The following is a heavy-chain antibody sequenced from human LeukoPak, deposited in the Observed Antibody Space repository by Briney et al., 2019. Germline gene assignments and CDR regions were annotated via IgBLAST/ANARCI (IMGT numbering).Heavy chain of an antibody. CDR2: VSAGSTT. D-gene: IGHD2-2*01. V-gene: IGHV3-23*01. J-gene: IGHJ4*02. Sequence: GGSLRLSCAASGFTYSNYAMNWVRQAPGKGLEWVSTVSAGSTTYYADSVKGRFTISRDNSKNTLYLQMNSLRAEDTAVYYCTKGQPMFDYWGQGTLVTVSS. CDR1: GFTYSNYA. CDR3: TKGQPMFDY.